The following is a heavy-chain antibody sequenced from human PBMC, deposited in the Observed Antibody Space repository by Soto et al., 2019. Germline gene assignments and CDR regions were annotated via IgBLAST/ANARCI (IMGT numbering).Heavy chain of an antibody. D-gene: IGHD6-19*01. V-gene: IGHV3-33*01. CDR3: ARDGQWLPRDGLRSSYYFDY. CDR2: IWYDGGNK. Sequence: VQLVESGGGVVQPGRSLRLSCAASGFNFSSYVMHWVRQAPGKGLEWVAVIWYDGGNKYYEDSMKGRFTISRDKSKNTLYLQMNSLRAEDTAVYYCARDGQWLPRDGLRSSYYFDYWGQGTLVTVSS. J-gene: IGHJ4*02. CDR1: GFNFSSYV.